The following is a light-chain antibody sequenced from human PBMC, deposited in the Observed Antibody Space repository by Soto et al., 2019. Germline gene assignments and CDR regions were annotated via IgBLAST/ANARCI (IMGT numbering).Light chain of an antibody. CDR3: QSYDNGLNGRV. J-gene: IGLJ7*01. Sequence: QSVLTQPASVSGSPGQSITISCTGTSSDVGDYKYVSWYQQHPGKAPKLMIYEVSNRPSGVSDRFSGSKSGTTASLAITGLQPEDEGDFYCQSYDNGLNGRVFGGGTQLTVL. CDR1: SSDVGDYKY. V-gene: IGLV2-14*01. CDR2: EVS.